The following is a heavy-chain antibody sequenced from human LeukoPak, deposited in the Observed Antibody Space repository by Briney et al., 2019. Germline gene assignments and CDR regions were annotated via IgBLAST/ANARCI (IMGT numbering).Heavy chain of an antibody. V-gene: IGHV4-34*01. D-gene: IGHD6-6*01. CDR3: ARGSGALAARARTRYFQH. Sequence: SETLSLTCAVYGGSFSGYYWSWIRQPPGKGLEWIGEINHSGSTNYNPSLKGRVTISVDTSKNQFSLRLSSVTAADTAVYYCARGSGALAARARTRYFQHWGQGTLVTVSS. CDR2: INHSGST. CDR1: GGSFSGYY. J-gene: IGHJ1*01.